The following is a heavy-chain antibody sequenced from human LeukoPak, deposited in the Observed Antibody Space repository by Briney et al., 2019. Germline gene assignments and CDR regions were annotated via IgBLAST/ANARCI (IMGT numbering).Heavy chain of an antibody. V-gene: IGHV4-39*07. J-gene: IGHJ3*02. D-gene: IGHD3-22*01. Sequence: SETLSLTCTVSGGSISSSSYYWGWIRQPPGKGLEWIGSIYYSGSTYYNPSLKSRVTISVDTSKNQFSLKLSSVTAADTAVYYCASTKDSSGYKQARNAFDIWGQGTMVTVSS. CDR1: GGSISSSSYY. CDR3: ASTKDSSGYKQARNAFDI. CDR2: IYYSGST.